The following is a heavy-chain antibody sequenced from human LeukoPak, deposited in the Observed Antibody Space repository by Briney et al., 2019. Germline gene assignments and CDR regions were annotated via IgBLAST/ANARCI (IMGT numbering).Heavy chain of an antibody. CDR1: GFTFGKYW. V-gene: IGHV3-7*01. J-gene: IGHJ6*02. CDR2: IKLDGSEK. CDR3: AKNQQYYYYGMDV. D-gene: IGHD6-13*01. Sequence: GGSLRLSCVASGFTFGKYWMSWVRQAPGKGLEWVANIKLDGSEKNYVDSVKGRFTISRDNAKNSLYLQMNSLRAEDTAVYYCAKNQQYYYYGMDVWGQGTTVTVSS.